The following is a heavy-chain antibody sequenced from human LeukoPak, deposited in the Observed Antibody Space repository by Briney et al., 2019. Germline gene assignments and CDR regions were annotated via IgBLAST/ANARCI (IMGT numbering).Heavy chain of an antibody. D-gene: IGHD6-13*01. V-gene: IGHV4-39*07. J-gene: IGHJ4*02. Sequence: SETLSLTCTVSGGSISSSSYYWGWIRQPPGKGLEWIGEINHSGSTNYNPSLKSRVTISVDTSKNQFSLKLSSVTAADTAVYYCARILGAAVGRNFDYWGQGTLVTVSS. CDR3: ARILGAAVGRNFDY. CDR1: GGSISSSSYY. CDR2: INHSGST.